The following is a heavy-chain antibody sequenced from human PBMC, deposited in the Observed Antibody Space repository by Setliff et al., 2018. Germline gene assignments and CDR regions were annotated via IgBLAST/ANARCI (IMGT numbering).Heavy chain of an antibody. J-gene: IGHJ4*02. CDR3: ARGINSVSWTPKY. Sequence: ASVKVSCKASGGTFTNYAINWVRQAPGQGLEWMGGINPIFGTADYTQNFQGRVTITTDESTSTAYMELSSLRSEDTAMYYCARGINSVSWTPKYWGRGTLVTVSS. CDR2: INPIFGTA. D-gene: IGHD6-13*01. CDR1: GGTFTNYA. V-gene: IGHV1-69*05.